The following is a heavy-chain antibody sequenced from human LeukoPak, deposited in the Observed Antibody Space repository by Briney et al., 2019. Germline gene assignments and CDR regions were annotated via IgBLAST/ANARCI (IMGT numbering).Heavy chain of an antibody. V-gene: IGHV4-4*02. CDR2: IYHSGST. Sequence: SETLSLTCAVSGGSISSSNWWSWVRQPPGKGLEGIGEIYHSGSTNYNPSLKSRVTISVDKSKNQLSLKLSSVTAADTAVYYCARDLAGTDYDSSGHFDYWSQGTLVTVSS. CDR1: GGSISSSNW. D-gene: IGHD3-22*01. J-gene: IGHJ4*02. CDR3: ARDLAGTDYDSSGHFDY.